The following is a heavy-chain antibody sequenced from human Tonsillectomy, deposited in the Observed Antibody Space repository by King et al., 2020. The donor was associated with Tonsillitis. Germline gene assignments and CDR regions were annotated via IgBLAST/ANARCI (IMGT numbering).Heavy chain of an antibody. D-gene: IGHD3-22*01. J-gene: IGHJ4*02. Sequence: VQLQESGPGLVKPSETLSLTCTVSVGSISPYYWTWIRQPPGEGLAWIAYLDHRWCPNAHPSLKQRVTISLDKAKNILSLRLSPVTAADTAVYYCARATTSYDGSTGYPLIDYWGRGTLVTVSS. CDR2: LDHRWCP. CDR3: ARATTSYDGSTGYPLIDY. CDR1: VGSISPYY. V-gene: IGHV4-59*01.